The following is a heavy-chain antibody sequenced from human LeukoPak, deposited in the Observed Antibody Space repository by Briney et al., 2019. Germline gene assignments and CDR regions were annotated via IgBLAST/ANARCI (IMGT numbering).Heavy chain of an antibody. J-gene: IGHJ4*02. Sequence: ASVKVSCKASGYTFTSYGISWVRQAPGQGLEWMGWISAYNGNTNYAQELQGRVTMTTDTSTSTAYMELRSLRSDDTAVYYCARQTYYYDQFDYWGQGTLVTVSS. CDR1: GYTFTSYG. V-gene: IGHV1-18*01. CDR3: ARQTYYYDQFDY. D-gene: IGHD3-22*01. CDR2: ISAYNGNT.